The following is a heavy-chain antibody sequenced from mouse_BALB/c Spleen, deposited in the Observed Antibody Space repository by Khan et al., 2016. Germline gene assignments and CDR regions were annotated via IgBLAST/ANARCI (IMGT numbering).Heavy chain of an antibody. CDR2: IYYSGST. CDR1: GYSITSHYS. D-gene: IGHD3-1*01. V-gene: IGHV3-1*02. Sequence: VQLKESGPDLVKPSQSLSLTCTVTGYSITSHYSWHWIRHFPGNKLEWMGYIYYSGSTNYNPSLKSRISITRDTSKNQFFLQLNSVTTEDTATYYCATISSGYWYSFDYWGQGTTLTVSS. J-gene: IGHJ2*01. CDR3: ATISSGYWYSFDY.